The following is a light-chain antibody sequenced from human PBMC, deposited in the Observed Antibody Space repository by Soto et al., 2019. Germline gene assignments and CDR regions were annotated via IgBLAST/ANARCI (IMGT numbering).Light chain of an antibody. CDR1: QSVSSH. V-gene: IGKV3-15*01. CDR2: DAS. J-gene: IGKJ5*01. Sequence: EIVITQCPATLSGSRGIGTTISCRAIQSVSSHLAWYQHKPSQAPRLLVYDASTRATGIPARFSGSGSLTEFTLTISCLQAEDFAVYYCQRYHGWPLTFGQGTRLEI. CDR3: QRYHGWPLT.